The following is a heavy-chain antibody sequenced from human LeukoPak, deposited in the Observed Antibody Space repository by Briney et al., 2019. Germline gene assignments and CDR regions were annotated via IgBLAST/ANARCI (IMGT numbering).Heavy chain of an antibody. Sequence: PSETLSLTYTVSGGSISSSSYYWGWIRQPPGKGLEWIGSIYYSGSTYYNPSLKSRVTISVDTSKNQFSLKLSSVTAADTAVYYCATHDYSFDYWGQGTLVTVSS. CDR1: GGSISSSSYY. V-gene: IGHV4-39*07. D-gene: IGHD4-11*01. J-gene: IGHJ4*02. CDR2: IYYSGST. CDR3: ATHDYSFDY.